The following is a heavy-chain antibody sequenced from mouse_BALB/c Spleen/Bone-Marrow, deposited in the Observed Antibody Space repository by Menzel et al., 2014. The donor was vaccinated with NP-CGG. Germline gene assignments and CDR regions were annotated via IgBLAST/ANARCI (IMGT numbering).Heavy chain of an antibody. D-gene: IGHD2-10*02. V-gene: IGHV2-6*02. Sequence: QVQLQQPGPGLVAPSQRLSIPCTVSGFSLTSYGVHWVRQPPEKGLEWLVVIWSDGNTTYNSALKSRLSISKDNSKSQVFLKMNSLQTDDTAMYYCARNPYGNYAMDYWGQGTSVTVSS. CDR1: GFSLTSYG. CDR2: IWSDGNT. J-gene: IGHJ4*01. CDR3: ARNPYGNYAMDY.